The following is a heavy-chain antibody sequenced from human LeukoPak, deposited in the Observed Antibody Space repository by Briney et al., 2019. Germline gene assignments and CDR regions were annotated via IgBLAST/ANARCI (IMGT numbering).Heavy chain of an antibody. J-gene: IGHJ6*02. CDR2: IYYSGST. D-gene: IGHD3-10*01. Sequence: SETLSLTCTVSGGSISSYHWSWIRQPPGKGLEWIGYIYYSGSTNYNPSLKSRVTISVDTSKNQFSLKLSSVTAADTAVYYCARLRFTDYYYYGMDVWGQGTTVTVSS. CDR1: GGSISSYH. V-gene: IGHV4-59*08. CDR3: ARLRFTDYYYYGMDV.